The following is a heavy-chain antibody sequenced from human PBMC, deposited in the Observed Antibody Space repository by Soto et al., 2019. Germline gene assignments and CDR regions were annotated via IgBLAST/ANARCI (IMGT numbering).Heavy chain of an antibody. CDR1: GFTFSSYG. J-gene: IGHJ3*02. V-gene: IGHV3-30*18. CDR2: ISYDGSNK. Sequence: PGGSVRLSSAASGFTFSSYGMHWVRQAPGKGLEWVAVISYDGSNKYYADSVKGRFTISRDNSKNTLYLQMNSLRAEDTAVYYCAKPEAGAFDIWGQGTMVTVSS. CDR3: AKPEAGAFDI.